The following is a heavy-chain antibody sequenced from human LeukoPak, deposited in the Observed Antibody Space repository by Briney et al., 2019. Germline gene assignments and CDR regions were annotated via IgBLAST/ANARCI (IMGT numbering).Heavy chain of an antibody. D-gene: IGHD3-3*01. CDR1: GASIRSYY. Sequence: PSETLSLTCSVSGASIRSYYWSWIRQPPEKGLEWIGYIYHTGSTNCSPSLNSRVTMSVDTSKNEFSLKLSSVTAADTAVYYCARQSRLVIFGVANHWFDPWSQGTLVTVSS. CDR3: ARQSRLVIFGVANHWFDP. J-gene: IGHJ5*02. CDR2: IYHTGST. V-gene: IGHV4-59*08.